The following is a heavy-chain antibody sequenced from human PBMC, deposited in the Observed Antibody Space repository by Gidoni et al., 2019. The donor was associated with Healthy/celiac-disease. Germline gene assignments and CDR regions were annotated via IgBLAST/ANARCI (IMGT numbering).Heavy chain of an antibody. CDR3: ARVGAGRDGYNRVDY. J-gene: IGHJ4*02. CDR2: IYHSGST. D-gene: IGHD5-12*01. CDR1: GGSLSSSNW. Sequence: QVQLQESGPGLVKPSGTLSLTSAVSGGSLSSSNWWSWVRQPPVQGREGIVDIYHSGSTNYNPSLKSRVTISVDKSKNQFSLKLSSVTAADTAVYYCARVGAGRDGYNRVDYWGQGTLVTVSS. V-gene: IGHV4-4*02.